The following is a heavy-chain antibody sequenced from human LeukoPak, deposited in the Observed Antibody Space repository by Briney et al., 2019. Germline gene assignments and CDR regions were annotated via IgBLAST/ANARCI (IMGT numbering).Heavy chain of an antibody. CDR1: GYTFTGYY. D-gene: IGHD3-22*01. J-gene: IGHJ3*02. CDR2: INPNSGGT. V-gene: IGHV1-2*02. CDR3: ARDRMGYDSSGYSI. Sequence: ASVKVSCKASGYTFTGYYLYWVRQAPGQGLEWMGWINPNSGGTNYAQKFQGRVTMTRDTSISTAYMELSRLRSDDTAVYYCARDRMGYDSSGYSIWGQGTMVTVSS.